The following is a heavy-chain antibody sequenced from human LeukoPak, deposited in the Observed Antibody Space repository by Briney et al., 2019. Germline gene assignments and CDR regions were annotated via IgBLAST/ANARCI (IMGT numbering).Heavy chain of an antibody. Sequence: GGSLRLSCAASGFTFDDYAMHWVRQVPGKGLEWVSGLTWNSGKIAYADSVKGRFTISRDNAKNSLYLQMSSLRAEDTALYYCATSTGWRFDYWGQGTLVTVSS. J-gene: IGHJ4*02. V-gene: IGHV3-9*01. CDR2: LTWNSGKI. D-gene: IGHD6-19*01. CDR3: ATSTGWRFDY. CDR1: GFTFDDYA.